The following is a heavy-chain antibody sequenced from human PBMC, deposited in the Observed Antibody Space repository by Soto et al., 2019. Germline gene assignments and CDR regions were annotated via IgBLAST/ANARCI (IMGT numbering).Heavy chain of an antibody. CDR3: ARTYYDILTGPGGGMDV. CDR1: WFTFSSYR. J-gene: IGHJ6*02. CDR2: ISSSSSYI. Sequence: XRSLRLPCSASWFTFSSYRMDWVRQAPGKGLEWVSSISSSSSYIYYADSVKGRFTISRDNAKNSLYLQMNSLRTEDTAVYYCARTYYDILTGPGGGMDVWGQGTTVTVSS. D-gene: IGHD3-9*01. V-gene: IGHV3-21*01.